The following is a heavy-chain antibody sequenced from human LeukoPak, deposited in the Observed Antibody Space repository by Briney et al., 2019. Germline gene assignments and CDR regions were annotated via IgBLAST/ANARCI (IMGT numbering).Heavy chain of an antibody. CDR2: IYHSGST. V-gene: IGHV4-4*02. CDR1: GGSISSSNW. Sequence: PSETLSLTCAVSGGSISSSNWWSWVRQPPGKGLEWIGEIYHSGSTNYNPSLKSRVTISVDKSKNQFSLKLSSVTAADTAVYYCATGGVARYFDWLLRQFDYWGQGTLVTVSS. CDR3: ATGGVARYFDWLLRQFDY. J-gene: IGHJ4*02. D-gene: IGHD3-9*01.